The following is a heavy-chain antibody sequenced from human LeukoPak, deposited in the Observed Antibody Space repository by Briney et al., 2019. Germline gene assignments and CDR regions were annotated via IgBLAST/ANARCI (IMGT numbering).Heavy chain of an antibody. J-gene: IGHJ4*02. CDR2: IYYSGST. D-gene: IGHD5-18*01. CDR1: GGSISSSSYY. V-gene: IGHV4-39*01. CDR3: ASLEESYGRN. Sequence: PSETLSLTCTVSGGSISSSSYYWGWIRQPPGKGLEWIGSIYYSGSTYYNPSLKSRVTISVDTSKNQFSLKLSSVTAADTAVYYCASLEESYGRNWGQGTLVTVSS.